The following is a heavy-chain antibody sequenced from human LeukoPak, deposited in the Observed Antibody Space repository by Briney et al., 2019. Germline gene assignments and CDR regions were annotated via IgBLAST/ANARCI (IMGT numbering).Heavy chain of an antibody. CDR1: GFTFSSYS. V-gene: IGHV3-48*04. Sequence: GPLRLSCAASGFTFSSYSMNWVRQAPGKGLEWVSYISSSSSTIYYADPVKGRFTISRDNAKNSLYLQMNSLRAEDTAVYYCARDRRGQQIRGYYMDVWGKGTTVTVSS. D-gene: IGHD1/OR15-1a*01. CDR3: ARDRRGQQIRGYYMDV. CDR2: ISSSSSTI. J-gene: IGHJ6*03.